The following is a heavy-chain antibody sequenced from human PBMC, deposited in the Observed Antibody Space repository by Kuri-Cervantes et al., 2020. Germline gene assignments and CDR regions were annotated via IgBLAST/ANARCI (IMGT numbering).Heavy chain of an antibody. CDR3: ARDEYCSGGRCYTAFDI. CDR2: ISSRGTYK. Sequence: GESLKISCAASGFTFSDYDISWIRQAPGKGLELVSSISSRGTYKYYADSVKGRFTISRDDAKNSLYLQMNSLRAEDTAVYYCARDEYCSGGRCYTAFDIWDQGTMVTVSS. CDR1: GFTFSDYD. V-gene: IGHV3-11*06. J-gene: IGHJ3*02. D-gene: IGHD2-15*01.